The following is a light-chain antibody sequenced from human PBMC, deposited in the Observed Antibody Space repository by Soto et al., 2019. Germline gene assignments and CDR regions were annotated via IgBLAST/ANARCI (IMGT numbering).Light chain of an antibody. CDR3: QSYGTSLSGLYV. J-gene: IGLJ1*01. CDR1: SSNIGAGQD. V-gene: IGLV1-40*01. Sequence: QSVLTQPPSVSGAPGQRVTTSCTGTSSNIGAGQDVHWYRQLPGAAPKFLISDSNNRASGVPDRFSVSKSGASASLAITGLRAEDEGDYFCQSYGTSLSGLYVFGTGTKSPS. CDR2: DSN.